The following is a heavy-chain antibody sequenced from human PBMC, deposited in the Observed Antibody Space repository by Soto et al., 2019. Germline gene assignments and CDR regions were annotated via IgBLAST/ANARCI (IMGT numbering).Heavy chain of an antibody. CDR1: GFTFSSYA. D-gene: IGHD3-9*01. Sequence: PGGSLRLSCAASGFTFSSYAMSWVRQAPGKGLEWVSAISGSGGSTYYAESVKGRFTISRDNSKNTLYLQMNSLRAEDTAVYYCAKAAYYDILTGYDIEGDYWGQGTLVTVSS. CDR2: ISGSGGST. J-gene: IGHJ4*02. CDR3: AKAAYYDILTGYDIEGDY. V-gene: IGHV3-23*01.